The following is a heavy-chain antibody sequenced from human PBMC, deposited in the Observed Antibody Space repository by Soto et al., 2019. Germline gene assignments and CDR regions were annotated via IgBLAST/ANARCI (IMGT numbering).Heavy chain of an antibody. J-gene: IGHJ6*02. CDR2: MNPNSGNT. Sequence: QVQLVQSGAEVKPGASVKVSCKASGYTFTSYDINWVRQATGQGLEWMGWMNPNSGNTGYAQKFQGRVTITRNTSISTAYMALSSLRSADTAVYYCAREKTSYGMDVWGQGPTVTVSS. CDR3: AREKTSYGMDV. V-gene: IGHV1-8*01. CDR1: GYTFTSYD.